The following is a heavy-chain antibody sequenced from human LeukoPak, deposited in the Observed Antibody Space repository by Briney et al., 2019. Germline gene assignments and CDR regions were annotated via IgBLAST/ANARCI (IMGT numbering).Heavy chain of an antibody. J-gene: IGHJ4*02. Sequence: GGSLRLSCVAPGFTFRSYWMSWVRQAPGKGLAWVGNIKQVGSKKYYVASVNGRFTISRDNAKNSLYLQMNSLRAEDTAVYYCARRYCGGDCYSPSFDYCGQGTLVTVSS. CDR1: GFTFRSYW. D-gene: IGHD2-21*02. CDR2: IKQVGSKK. V-gene: IGHV3-7*01. CDR3: ARRYCGGDCYSPSFDY.